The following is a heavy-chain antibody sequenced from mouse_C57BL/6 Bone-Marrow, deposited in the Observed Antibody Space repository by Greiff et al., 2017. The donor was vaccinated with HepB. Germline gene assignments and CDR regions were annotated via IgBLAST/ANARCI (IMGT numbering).Heavy chain of an antibody. CDR2: INPGSGGT. Sequence: QVHVKQSGAELVRPGTSVKVSCKASGYAFTNYLIEWVKQRPGQGLEWIGVINPGSGGTNYNEKFKGKATLTADKSSSTAYMQLSSLTSEDSAVYFCARHYYGSSPMYFDVWGTGTTVTVSS. CDR3: ARHYYGSSPMYFDV. D-gene: IGHD1-1*01. V-gene: IGHV1-54*01. J-gene: IGHJ1*03. CDR1: GYAFTNYL.